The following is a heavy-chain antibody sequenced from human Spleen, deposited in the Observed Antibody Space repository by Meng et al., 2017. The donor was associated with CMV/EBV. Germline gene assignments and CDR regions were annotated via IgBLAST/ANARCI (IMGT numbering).Heavy chain of an antibody. CDR3: VTDFGGNFDGVFDY. J-gene: IGHJ4*02. D-gene: IGHD4/OR15-4a*01. CDR2: ISGSGGST. V-gene: IGHV3-23*01. CDR1: GFTFSSYA. Sequence: GESLKISCAASGFTFSSYAMSWVRQAPGKGLEWLSAISGSGGSTYYADSVKGRFTISRDNAKNSLYLHMNSLRAEDTAVYYCVTDFGGNFDGVFDYWGQGGLVTVSS.